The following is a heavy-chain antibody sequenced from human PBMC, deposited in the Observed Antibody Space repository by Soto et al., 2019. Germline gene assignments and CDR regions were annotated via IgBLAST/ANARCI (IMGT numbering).Heavy chain of an antibody. CDR2: IIPIFGTA. D-gene: IGHD5-18*01. V-gene: IGHV1-69*13. CDR1: GGTFSSYA. J-gene: IGHJ4*02. Sequence: GASLKVSCKASGGTFSSYAISWVRQAPGQGLEWMGGIIPIFGTANYAQKFQGRVTITADESTSTAYMELSSLRSEDTAVYYCARGGYSYGYGIDYWGQGTLVTVSS. CDR3: ARGGYSYGYGIDY.